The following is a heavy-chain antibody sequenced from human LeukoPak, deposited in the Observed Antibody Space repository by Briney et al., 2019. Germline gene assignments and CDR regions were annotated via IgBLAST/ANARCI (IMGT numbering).Heavy chain of an antibody. V-gene: IGHV4-30-2*01. CDR2: INHSGST. CDR3: ASYCSSTSCYGPGEYYYYGMDV. Sequence: SQTLSLTCTVSGGSISSGGYYWSWIRQPPGKGLEWIGEINHSGSTNYNPSLKSRVTISVDTSKNQFSLKLSSVTAADTAVYYCASYCSSTSCYGPGEYYYYGMDVWGQGTTVTVSS. CDR1: GGSISSGGYY. D-gene: IGHD2-2*01. J-gene: IGHJ6*02.